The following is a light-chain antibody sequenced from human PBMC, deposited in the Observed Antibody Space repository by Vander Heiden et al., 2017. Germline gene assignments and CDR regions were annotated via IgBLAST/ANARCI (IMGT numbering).Light chain of an antibody. Sequence: DIVLTQSPGTLSLSPRETATLSCRADQSISSNYLAWYQQRPGQAPRLLIYASSSRSAGIPDRFSGSGSGTDFTLTISRLEPEDSAVYYCQHDGTSSWTFGQGTKVDIK. CDR3: QHDGTSSWT. V-gene: IGKV3-20*01. CDR2: ASS. J-gene: IGKJ1*01. CDR1: QSISSNY.